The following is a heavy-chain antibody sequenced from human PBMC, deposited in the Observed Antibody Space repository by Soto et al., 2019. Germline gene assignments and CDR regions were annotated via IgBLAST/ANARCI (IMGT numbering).Heavy chain of an antibody. D-gene: IGHD4-4*01. CDR2: IYSGGSS. CDR3: ARVNTVRSDGFDV. Sequence: EVQLVESGGGLIQPGGSLRLSCAASGFTVSSNYMSWVRQAPGKGLAWFSVIYSGGSSYYADSVKGRFTISRDNSKNTLYLQMNSLRAEDTAVYYCARVNTVRSDGFDVWGQGTMVTVSS. J-gene: IGHJ3*01. V-gene: IGHV3-53*01. CDR1: GFTVSSNY.